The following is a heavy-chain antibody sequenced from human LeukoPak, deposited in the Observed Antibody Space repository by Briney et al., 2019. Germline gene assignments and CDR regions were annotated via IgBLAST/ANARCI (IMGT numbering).Heavy chain of an antibody. J-gene: IGHJ4*02. V-gene: IGHV1-46*01. CDR2: INPSGGST. CDR3: ARDRGSYSGYATGDCFDY. Sequence: ASVKVSCKASGYTFTSYYMHWVRQAPGQGLEWMGIINPSGGSTSYAQKFQGRVTMTRDTSTSTVYMELSSLRSEDTAVYYCARDRGSYSGYATGDCFDYWGQGTLVTVSS. CDR1: GYTFTSYY. D-gene: IGHD5-12*01.